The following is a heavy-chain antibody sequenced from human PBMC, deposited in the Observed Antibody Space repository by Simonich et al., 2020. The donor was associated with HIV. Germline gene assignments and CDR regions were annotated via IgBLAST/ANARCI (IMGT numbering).Heavy chain of an antibody. D-gene: IGHD1-20*01. CDR3: ARHAYNRDY. CDR1: CGSLGRSGYY. CDR2: IYYSGST. J-gene: IGHJ4*02. Sequence: QLKLQASGPEMVKPSETLSFNCNVSCGSLGRSGYYWCGLRQHPGKGLEGMGGIYYSGSTYYNPSLKRRCTISVDTSKNQFSLKLSSVTAADPAVYYCARHAYNRDYWGQGTLVTVSS. V-gene: IGHV4-39*01.